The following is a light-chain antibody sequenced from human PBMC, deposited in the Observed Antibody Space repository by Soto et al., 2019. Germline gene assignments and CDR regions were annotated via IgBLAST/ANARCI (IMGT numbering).Light chain of an antibody. V-gene: IGKV3-20*01. CDR2: GAS. CDR3: QQYGSSPWT. Sequence: EIELTQSPGTLSLSPGESATLSCRASQSVSSSYFAWYQQKPGQAPRLLIYGASSRATGIPDRFSGSGSGTDFTLTISRLEPEDFAVYYCQQYGSSPWTFGQGTKVDIK. CDR1: QSVSSSY. J-gene: IGKJ1*01.